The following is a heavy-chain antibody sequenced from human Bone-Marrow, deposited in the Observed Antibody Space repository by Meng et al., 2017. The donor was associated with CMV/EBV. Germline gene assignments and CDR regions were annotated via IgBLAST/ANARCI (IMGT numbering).Heavy chain of an antibody. J-gene: IGHJ6*02. CDR2: IKQDGSEK. CDR1: GLTFSSYW. V-gene: IGHV3-7*01. CDR3: ARDDCSGGSCYDYYYYYGMDV. D-gene: IGHD2-15*01. Sequence: GESLKISCVVSGLTFSSYWMSWVRQAPGKGLEWVANIKQDGSEKYYVDSVKGRFTISRDNAKNSLYLQMNSLRAEDTAVYYCARDDCSGGSCYDYYYYYGMDVWGQGTTVTVSS.